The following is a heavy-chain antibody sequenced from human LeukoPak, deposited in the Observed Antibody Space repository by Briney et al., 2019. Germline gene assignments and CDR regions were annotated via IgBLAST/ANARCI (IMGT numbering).Heavy chain of an antibody. V-gene: IGHV3-21*01. Sequence: PGGSLRLSCAASGFTFSSYSMNWVRQAPGKGLEWVSSISSSSSYIYYADSVKGRFTISRDNAKNSLYLQMNSLRAEDTAVYYCARELDIVVVPAAIPDGAFDIWGQGTMVTVSS. CDR2: ISSSSSYI. CDR1: GFTFSSYS. CDR3: ARELDIVVVPAAIPDGAFDI. J-gene: IGHJ3*02. D-gene: IGHD2-2*01.